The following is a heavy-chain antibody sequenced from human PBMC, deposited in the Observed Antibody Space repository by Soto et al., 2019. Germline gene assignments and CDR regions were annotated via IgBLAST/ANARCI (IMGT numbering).Heavy chain of an antibody. J-gene: IGHJ6*02. Sequence: QVQLVQSGAEVKKPGASVKVSCKASGYTFTSYGISWVRQAPGQGLEWMGWISAYNGNTNYAQKLQGRVTMTTDTSTSTDYMELRGLRSDDTAVYYCAGDVSPYGSGSYYYYYGMDVWGQGTTVTVSS. CDR1: GYTFTSYG. CDR3: AGDVSPYGSGSYYYYYGMDV. V-gene: IGHV1-18*01. D-gene: IGHD3-10*01. CDR2: ISAYNGNT.